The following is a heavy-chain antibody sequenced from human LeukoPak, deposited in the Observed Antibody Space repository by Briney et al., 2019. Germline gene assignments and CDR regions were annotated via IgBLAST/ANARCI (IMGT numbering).Heavy chain of an antibody. V-gene: IGHV1-69*13. J-gene: IGHJ4*02. Sequence: SVKVSCKASGGTFSSYAISWLRQAPGQGLEWMGGIIPIFGTANYAQKFQGRVTITADESTSTAYMELSSLRSEDTAVYYCANSIAAAGTDYWGQGTLVTVSS. CDR1: GGTFSSYA. CDR2: IIPIFGTA. D-gene: IGHD6-13*01. CDR3: ANSIAAAGTDY.